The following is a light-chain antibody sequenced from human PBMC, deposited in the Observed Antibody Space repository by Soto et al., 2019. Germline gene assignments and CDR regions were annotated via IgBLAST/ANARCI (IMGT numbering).Light chain of an antibody. V-gene: IGLV2-18*02. J-gene: IGLJ1*01. CDR2: DVT. Sequence: QSVLTQPPSVSGSPGQSVAISCSGSSSDVGSNNRVSWCQQSPGTAPKLMIYDVTNRPSGVPDRFSGSKSGNTASLTISGLQAEDEADYYCSSFTTSSTYVFGTGTKVTV. CDR3: SSFTTSSTYV. CDR1: SSDVGSNNR.